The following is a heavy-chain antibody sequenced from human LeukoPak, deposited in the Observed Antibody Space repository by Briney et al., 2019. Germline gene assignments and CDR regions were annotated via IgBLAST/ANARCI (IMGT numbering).Heavy chain of an antibody. D-gene: IGHD7-27*01. CDR3: ARHVGISF. V-gene: IGHV3-21*05. Sequence: GGSLSLSCAASGFTFSSYSMNWVPQAPGKGLEWVSYISSSSTYIYYADSVKGGFTIARDTATNSLYLQMNSLRDDDTAIYYCARHVGISFWGQGTLVTVSS. J-gene: IGHJ4*02. CDR2: ISSSSTYI. CDR1: GFTFSSYS.